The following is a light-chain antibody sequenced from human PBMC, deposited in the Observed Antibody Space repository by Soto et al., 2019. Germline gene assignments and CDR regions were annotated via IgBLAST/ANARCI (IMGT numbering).Light chain of an antibody. CDR3: SSYTSSSTYVV. CDR1: SSDVGGYNY. Sequence: QSALTQPASVAGSPGQSSTISCTGTSSDVGGYNYVSWYQQHPGKAPKLMIYDVSNRPSGVSNRFSGSKSGNTASLTISGLQAEDDADYYSSSYTSSSTYVVFGGGTKLTVL. J-gene: IGLJ2*01. V-gene: IGLV2-14*01. CDR2: DVS.